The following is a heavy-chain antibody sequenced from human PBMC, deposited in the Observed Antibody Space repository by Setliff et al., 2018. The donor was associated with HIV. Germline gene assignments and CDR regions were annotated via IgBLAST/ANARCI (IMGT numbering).Heavy chain of an antibody. CDR1: GFTFSDYY. D-gene: IGHD2-21*01. V-gene: IGHV3-11*04. Sequence: GSLRLSCAASGFTFSDYYMTWIRQAPGKGLEWVSYISSSSSTIYYADSVKGRFTISRDNAKNSLSLQMNSLRAEDSAMYYCARVVDDLPSSWGQGTLVTVSS. CDR2: ISSSSSTI. CDR3: ARVVDDLPSS. J-gene: IGHJ5*02.